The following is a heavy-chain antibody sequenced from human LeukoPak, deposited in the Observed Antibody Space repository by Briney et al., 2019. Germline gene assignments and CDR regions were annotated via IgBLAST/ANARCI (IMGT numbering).Heavy chain of an antibody. CDR3: AKKKARAAAGTGGDY. CDR2: ISGSGGST. CDR1: GFTFSSYA. D-gene: IGHD6-13*01. Sequence: GGSLRLSCAASGFTFSSYAMSWVRQAPGKGLEWVSVISGSGGSTYYADSVKGRFTISRDNSKNTLYLQMNSLRAEDTAVYYCAKKKARAAAGTGGDYWGQGTLVTVSS. J-gene: IGHJ4*02. V-gene: IGHV3-23*01.